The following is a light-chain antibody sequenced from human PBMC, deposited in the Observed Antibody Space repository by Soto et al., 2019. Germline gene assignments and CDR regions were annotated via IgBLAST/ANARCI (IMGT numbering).Light chain of an antibody. CDR3: AAWDDSLDGTV. CDR1: SSNIGSNT. V-gene: IGLV1-44*01. J-gene: IGLJ3*02. CDR2: SNN. Sequence: QSVLTQPPSASGAPGQRVTISCSGSSSNIGSNTVNWYQQFPGTAPRVLMYSNNQRPSGVPDRFSGSKSGTSVFLAISGLQSDDEADYYCAAWDDSLDGTVFGGGTKVTVL.